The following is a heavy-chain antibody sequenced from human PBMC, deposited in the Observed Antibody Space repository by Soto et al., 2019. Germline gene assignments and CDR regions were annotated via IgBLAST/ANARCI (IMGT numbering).Heavy chain of an antibody. D-gene: IGHD2-2*02. CDR1: GGTFSSYS. V-gene: IGHV1-69*02. CDR3: ARNADIGDIVLVSAAINAMDV. J-gene: IGHJ6*02. CDR2: IMPFFGIA. Sequence: QVQLVQSGAEVKKPGSSVKVSCKASGGTFSSYSFTWVRQAPGQGLEWMGRIMPFFGIASYAQKFQGRVTITADKSTSTAYMELSSLRSEDTAVYYCARNADIGDIVLVSAAINAMDVWGRVTTVTVSS.